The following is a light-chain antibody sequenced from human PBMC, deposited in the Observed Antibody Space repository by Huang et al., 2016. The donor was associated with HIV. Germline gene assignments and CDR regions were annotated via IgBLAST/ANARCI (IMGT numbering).Light chain of an antibody. CDR2: SAS. Sequence: DIEMTQSPSSLSASVGVRVTVTCRASQGISNYLAWFQQKPGKAPKSLIQSASSLQSGVPSRFSGSGSGTDFTLTISGLQPDDSATYYCHQYYSFPYTFGQGTKLEIK. V-gene: IGKV1-16*01. CDR3: HQYYSFPYT. J-gene: IGKJ2*01. CDR1: QGISNY.